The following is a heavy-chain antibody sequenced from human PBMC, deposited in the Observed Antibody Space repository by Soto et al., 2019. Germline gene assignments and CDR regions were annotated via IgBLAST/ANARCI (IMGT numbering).Heavy chain of an antibody. CDR1: GYMFTGFY. D-gene: IGHD6-19*01. Sequence: GASVKFSCKASGYMFTGFYLHWVRQAPGQGLEWMGWINPNNGVTTYSKNFQGRVTMTRDSSISTAYIELSSLRSDDTAVYFCAAAAIPVAGRHPDFWGQGTVVTVSS. V-gene: IGHV1-2*02. J-gene: IGHJ4*02. CDR2: INPNNGVT. CDR3: AAAAIPVAGRHPDF.